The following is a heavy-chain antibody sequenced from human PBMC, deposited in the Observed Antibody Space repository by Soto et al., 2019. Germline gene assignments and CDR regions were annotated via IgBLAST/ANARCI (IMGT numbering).Heavy chain of an antibody. V-gene: IGHV1-69*01. J-gene: IGHJ6*02. CDR1: GGTFSTSA. CDR2: IMPVFATP. D-gene: IGHD3-3*02. Sequence: VSCKASGGTFSTSAISWVRQAPGQGLEWVGGIMPVFATPDYAQNFQGRVTITADESTTTAYLELTSLRTDDTAVYYCARDKDRQQLGGNYYYILDVWGQGTAITVSS. CDR3: ARDKDRQQLGGNYYYILDV.